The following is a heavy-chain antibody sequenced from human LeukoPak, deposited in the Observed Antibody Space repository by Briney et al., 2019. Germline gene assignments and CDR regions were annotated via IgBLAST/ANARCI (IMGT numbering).Heavy chain of an antibody. V-gene: IGHV1-18*01. CDR3: ARYSGYSVQNWFDP. D-gene: IGHD5/OR15-5a*01. Sequence: ASVKVSWKASGYTFTSYGISWVRQAPVQGLEWMGWISAYNGNTNYAQKLQGRVTMTTDTSTSTAYMELRSLRSDDTAVYYCARYSGYSVQNWFDPWGQGTLVTVSS. J-gene: IGHJ5*02. CDR2: ISAYNGNT. CDR1: GYTFTSYG.